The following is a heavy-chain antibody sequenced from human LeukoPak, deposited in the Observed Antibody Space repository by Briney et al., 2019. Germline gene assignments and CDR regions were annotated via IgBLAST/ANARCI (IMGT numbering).Heavy chain of an antibody. CDR1: GFSFSGYG. J-gene: IGHJ4*02. V-gene: IGHV3-30*02. Sequence: GGSLRLSCAASGFSFSGYGMHWVRQVPGKGLEWVAFIRYDGITKFYTDSVKGRFAISRDNSKNTLSLQMNSLRTEDTAVYYCAALHTGTFVDYWGQGILVTVSS. CDR3: AALHTGTFVDY. CDR2: IRYDGITK. D-gene: IGHD1-7*01.